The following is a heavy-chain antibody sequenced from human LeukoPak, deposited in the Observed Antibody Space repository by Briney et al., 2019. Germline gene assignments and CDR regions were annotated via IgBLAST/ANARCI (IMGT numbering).Heavy chain of an antibody. CDR3: AKVHPGYSSGWKEVGAFDI. Sequence: GGSLRLSCAASGFSFSSYGMHWVRQVPGKGLEWVAFIRYDGSNKYYADSVKGRFTISRDNSKNTVYLQMNSLRAEDTAVYYCAKVHPGYSSGWKEVGAFDIWGQGTMVTVSS. V-gene: IGHV3-30*02. CDR1: GFSFSSYG. D-gene: IGHD6-19*01. CDR2: IRYDGSNK. J-gene: IGHJ3*02.